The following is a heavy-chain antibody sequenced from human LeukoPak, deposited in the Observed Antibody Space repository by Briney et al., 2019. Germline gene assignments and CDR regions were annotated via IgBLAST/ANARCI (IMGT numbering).Heavy chain of an antibody. CDR1: GGSISSYY. J-gene: IGHJ4*02. V-gene: IGHV4-59*01. CDR3: ARDHGDPPGAFDY. CDR2: IYYSGST. D-gene: IGHD4-17*01. Sequence: SETLSLTCTVSGGSISSYYWSWIRQPPGKGLEWIGYIYYSGSTNYNPSLKRRVTISVDTSKNQFSLKLSSVTAADTAVYYCARDHGDPPGAFDYWGQGTLVTVSS.